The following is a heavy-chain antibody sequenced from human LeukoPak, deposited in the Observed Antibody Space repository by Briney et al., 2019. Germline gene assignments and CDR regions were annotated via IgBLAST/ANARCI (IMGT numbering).Heavy chain of an antibody. CDR3: AREGSTPGIAVAGLFDY. D-gene: IGHD6-19*01. V-gene: IGHV4-39*07. Sequence: PSETLSLTCTVSGGSISSSSYYWGWIRQPPGKGLEWIGSIYYSGSTYYNPSLKSRVTISVDTSKNQFSLKLSSVTAADTAVYYCAREGSTPGIAVAGLFDYWGQGTLVTVSS. CDR1: GGSISSSSYY. J-gene: IGHJ4*02. CDR2: IYYSGST.